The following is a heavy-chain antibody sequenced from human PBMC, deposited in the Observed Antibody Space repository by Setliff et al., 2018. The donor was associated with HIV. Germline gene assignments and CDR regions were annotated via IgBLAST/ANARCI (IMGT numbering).Heavy chain of an antibody. D-gene: IGHD2-15*01. V-gene: IGHV3-23*01. CDR1: GFTFSSYA. CDR2: ISGSGGST. J-gene: IGHJ4*02. Sequence: GGSLRLSCAASGFTFSSYAMSWVRQAPGKGLEWVSAISGSGGSTYYADSVKGRFTISRDNAKNSLFLQMSSLTAEDTAVYYCARGCVGGNCYSPTGDYWGQGTLVTVSS. CDR3: ARGCVGGNCYSPTGDY.